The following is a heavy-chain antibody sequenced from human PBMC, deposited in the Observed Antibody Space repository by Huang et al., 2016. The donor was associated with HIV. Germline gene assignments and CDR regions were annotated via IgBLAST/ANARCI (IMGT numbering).Heavy chain of an antibody. CDR3: ARAQEPAASFWDGHYFYHMDV. D-gene: IGHD2-2*01. J-gene: IGHJ6*03. CDR1: GYNFATYT. CDR2: IHPNTRDL. Sequence: QVQLVQSGSEWKRPGASVKVSCKASGYNFATYTINWVRQAPGQGLEWMGWIHPNTRDLKSDQGFTGRFVFSVDSSVTTAYLQISNLKAGDTAVYYCARAQEPAASFWDGHYFYHMDVWGKGTTVTVSS. V-gene: IGHV7-4-1*02.